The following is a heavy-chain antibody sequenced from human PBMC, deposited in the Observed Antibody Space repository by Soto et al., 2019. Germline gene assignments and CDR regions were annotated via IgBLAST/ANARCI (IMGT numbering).Heavy chain of an antibody. J-gene: IGHJ4*02. D-gene: IGHD4-4*01. Sequence: ASETLSLTCTVSGGSISSGGYYWSWIRQHPGKGLEWIGYIYYSGSTYYNPSLKSRVTISVDTSKNQFSLKLSSVTAADTAVYYCAGRQAPPDERNYSTDPYYFDYWGQGTLVTV. CDR1: GGSISSGGYY. CDR2: IYYSGST. V-gene: IGHV4-31*03. CDR3: AGRQAPPDERNYSTDPYYFDY.